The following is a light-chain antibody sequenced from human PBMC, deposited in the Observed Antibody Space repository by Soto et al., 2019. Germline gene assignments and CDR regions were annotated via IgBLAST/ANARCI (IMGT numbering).Light chain of an antibody. J-gene: IGKJ1*01. CDR2: GAS. CDR3: QHYNNWPRT. Sequence: EIVMTQSPATLSVSPGERATLSCRASQSVSSNLAWYQQKPGQAPRLLIYGASTRATGIPARFSGSGSGTEFTLTISSLKSQDFGVYYCQHYNNWPRTFGQGTKVEIK. V-gene: IGKV3-15*01. CDR1: QSVSSN.